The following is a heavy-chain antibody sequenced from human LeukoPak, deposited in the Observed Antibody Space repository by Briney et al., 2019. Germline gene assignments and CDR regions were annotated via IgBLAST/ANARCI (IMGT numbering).Heavy chain of an antibody. V-gene: IGHV1-18*01. CDR3: ARVRKFYYGSGILNY. CDR1: GYTFTSYG. CDR2: ISAYNGNT. D-gene: IGHD3-10*01. J-gene: IGHJ4*02. Sequence: ASVKVSCKASGYTFTSYGISWVRQAPGQGLEWVGWISAYNGNTNYAQKLQGRVTMTTGTSTSTAYMELRSLRSDDTAVYYCARVRKFYYGSGILNYWGQGTLVTVSS.